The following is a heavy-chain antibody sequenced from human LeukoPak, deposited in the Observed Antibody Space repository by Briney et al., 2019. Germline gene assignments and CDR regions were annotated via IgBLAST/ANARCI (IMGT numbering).Heavy chain of an antibody. V-gene: IGHV3-53*01. CDR2: IYSGGST. J-gene: IGHJ4*02. Sequence: PGGSLRLSCEASGFTVSSNYMSWVRQAPGKGLEWVSVIYSGGSTYYADSVKGRFTISRDNSKNTLYLQMNSLRAEDTAVYYCARAENYWGQGTLVTVSS. CDR3: ARAENY. CDR1: GFTVSSNY.